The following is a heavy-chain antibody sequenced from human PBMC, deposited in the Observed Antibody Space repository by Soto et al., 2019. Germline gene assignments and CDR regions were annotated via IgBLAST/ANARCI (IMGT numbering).Heavy chain of an antibody. CDR2: IYYSGST. CDR3: ARRWRPKQVGDYYYGMDV. D-gene: IGHD3-10*01. V-gene: IGHV4-39*01. J-gene: IGHJ6*02. CDR1: GGSISSSSYY. Sequence: SETLSLTCTVSGGSISSSSYYWGWIRQPPGKGLEWIGSIYYSGSTYYNPSLKSRVTISVDTSKNQFSLKLSSVTAADTAVYYCARRWRPKQVGDYYYGMDVWGQGTTVTVSS.